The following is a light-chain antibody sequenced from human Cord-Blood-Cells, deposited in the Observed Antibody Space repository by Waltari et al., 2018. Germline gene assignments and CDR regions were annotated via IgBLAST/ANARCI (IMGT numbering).Light chain of an antibody. Sequence: QYALTQPPSASGSPGQSVTISCTGPSSDVGGYHYVSWYQQHPGKAPNLMIYEVSKRPSGVPDRFSGSKSGNTASLTVSGLQAEDEADYYCSSYAGSNNFVFGTGTKVTVL. CDR3: SSYAGSNNFV. J-gene: IGLJ1*01. CDR1: SSDVGGYHY. CDR2: EVS. V-gene: IGLV2-8*01.